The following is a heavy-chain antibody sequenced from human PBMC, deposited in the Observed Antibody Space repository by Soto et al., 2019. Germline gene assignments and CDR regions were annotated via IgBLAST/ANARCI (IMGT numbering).Heavy chain of an antibody. CDR1: GYTFTGYY. Sequence: AALVKVSCKASGYTFTGYYVHWVRQAPGQGLEWMGWINPNSGDTYLAQRFQGRVTMNRDTSIGTAYMELRGLTSDDTAEYYCAKGGAIVAAGTRVYLYNAMDVWGQGTTVTVSS. J-gene: IGHJ6*02. D-gene: IGHD1-26*01. CDR2: INPNSGDT. V-gene: IGHV1-2*02. CDR3: AKGGAIVAAGTRVYLYNAMDV.